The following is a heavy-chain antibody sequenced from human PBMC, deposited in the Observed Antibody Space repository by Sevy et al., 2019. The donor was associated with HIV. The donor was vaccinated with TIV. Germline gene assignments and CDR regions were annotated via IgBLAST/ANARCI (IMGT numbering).Heavy chain of an antibody. Sequence: GGSLRLSCAASGLNFSKYSFNWVRQAPEKGLEWISHISRSGTTTYYAESVKGRFTVSRDNAKNSLYQQMSSLRDEDTAVYYCARDYDFWSGYTALSYYSLSYYYGMDVWGQGTTVTVSS. V-gene: IGHV3-48*02. D-gene: IGHD3-3*01. J-gene: IGHJ6*02. CDR3: ARDYDFWSGYTALSYYSLSYYYGMDV. CDR1: GLNFSKYS. CDR2: ISRSGTTT.